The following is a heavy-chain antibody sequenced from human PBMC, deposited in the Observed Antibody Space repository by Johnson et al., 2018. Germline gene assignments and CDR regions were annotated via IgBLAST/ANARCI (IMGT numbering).Heavy chain of an antibody. D-gene: IGHD6-13*01. J-gene: IGHJ6*03. V-gene: IGHV3-30*03. CDR3: ARGGEQLVYYYYYYMDV. CDR1: GFTFSSYG. CDR2: ISYDGSNK. Sequence: QVQLVESGGGVVQXGRSXRLXCAVSGFTFSSYGMHWVRQAPGKGLEWVAVISYDGSNKYYADSVKGRFTISRDNSKNTLYLQMNSLRAEDTAVYYCARGGEQLVYYYYYYMDVWGKGTTVTVSS.